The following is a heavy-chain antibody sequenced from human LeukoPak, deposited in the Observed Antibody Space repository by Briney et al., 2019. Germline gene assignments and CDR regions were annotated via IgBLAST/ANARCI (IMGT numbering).Heavy chain of an antibody. CDR3: APNRPGIAIY. V-gene: IGHV3-23*01. Sequence: GGSLRLSCAASGLTVSSNCMSWVRQAPGKGLEWVSAISGSGGSTYYADSVKGRFTISRDNSKNTLYLQMNSLRAEDTAVYYCAPNRPGIAIYWGQGTLVTVSS. CDR2: ISGSGGST. D-gene: IGHD6-13*01. CDR1: GLTVSSNC. J-gene: IGHJ4*02.